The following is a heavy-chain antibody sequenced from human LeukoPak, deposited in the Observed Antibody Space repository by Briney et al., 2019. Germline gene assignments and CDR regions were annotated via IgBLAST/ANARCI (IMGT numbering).Heavy chain of an antibody. D-gene: IGHD3-16*01. CDR2: IYYSGST. J-gene: IGHJ4*02. CDR1: GGSISGSDYY. V-gene: IGHV4-39*01. Sequence: SETLSLTCTVSGGSISGSDYYWGWIRQPPGTGLEWIGSIYYSGSTYYNSSLKSRVTISVDTSRNQFSLKLSSVTAADTALYYCARLFRGVGYWGQGTLVTVSS. CDR3: ARLFRGVGY.